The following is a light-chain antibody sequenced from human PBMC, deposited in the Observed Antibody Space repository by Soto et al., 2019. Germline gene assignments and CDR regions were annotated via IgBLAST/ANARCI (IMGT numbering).Light chain of an antibody. V-gene: IGLV3-21*02. CDR1: NIGSKS. CDR2: DDS. Sequence: SYELTQPPSVSVAPGQTARITCGGNNIGSKSVHWYQQQPGQAPVLVVSDDSNRPSGIPERFSGSNSGNTATLTIGRVEAGDEADYYCQVWDSSTDHYVFGTGTKLTVL. CDR3: QVWDSSTDHYV. J-gene: IGLJ1*01.